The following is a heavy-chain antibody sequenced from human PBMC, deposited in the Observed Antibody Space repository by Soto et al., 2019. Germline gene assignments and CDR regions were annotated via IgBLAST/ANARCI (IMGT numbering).Heavy chain of an antibody. CDR2: ITSSGSYI. J-gene: IGHJ3*02. CDR3: ARDRRIYAFDI. CDR1: GFTFSSYS. Sequence: EVQLVESGGGLVKPGGSLRLSCAASGFTFSSYSMNWVRQAPGKGLEWVSSITSSGSYIYYADSVKGRFTISRDNAKNSLYLQMNSLRAEDTAVYYCARDRRIYAFDIWGKWTMVTVSS. V-gene: IGHV3-21*01. D-gene: IGHD3-10*01.